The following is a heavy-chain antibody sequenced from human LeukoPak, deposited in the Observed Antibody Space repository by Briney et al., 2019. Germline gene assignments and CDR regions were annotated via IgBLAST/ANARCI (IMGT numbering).Heavy chain of an antibody. D-gene: IGHD3-9*01. V-gene: IGHV3-30*19. CDR3: ARGDYDILTGFHDY. CDR2: ISYDGTNK. CDR1: GFTFSSYG. Sequence: PGGSLRLSCAASGFTFSSYGMHWVRQAPGKGLEWVAVISYDGTNKYYADSVKGRFTISRDNSKNTLYLQMNSLRAEDTAVYYCARGDYDILTGFHDYWGQGTLVTVSS. J-gene: IGHJ4*02.